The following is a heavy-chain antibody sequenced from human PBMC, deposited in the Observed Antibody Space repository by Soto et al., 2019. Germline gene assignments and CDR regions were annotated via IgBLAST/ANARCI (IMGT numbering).Heavy chain of an antibody. D-gene: IGHD3-10*01. CDR3: ARGQQAAIGDYYYHGLDV. CDR1: ELNFSGSA. J-gene: IGHJ6*02. CDR2: IRSRANNYAT. Sequence: EVRLVESGGGSVQPRGSLKLSCAASELNFSGSAIHWVRQAPGKGLEWVGRIRSRANNYATSSGESVRGRFTFFRDDSKNMAFLQMNTLKTEDTAIYYCARGQQAAIGDYYYHGLDVGGQGTSVTVSS. V-gene: IGHV3-73*02.